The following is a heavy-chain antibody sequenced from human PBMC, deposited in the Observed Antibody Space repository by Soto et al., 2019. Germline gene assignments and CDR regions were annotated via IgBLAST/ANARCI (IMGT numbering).Heavy chain of an antibody. CDR3: AKDRGSSWYFDY. V-gene: IGHV3-9*01. CDR1: GFTFDDYA. J-gene: IGHJ4*02. D-gene: IGHD6-13*01. Sequence: PAGSLRLSCAASGFTFDDYAMHWVRQAPGKGLEWVSGISWNSGSIGYADSVKGRFTISRDNAKNSLYLQMNSLRAEDTALYYCAKDRGSSWYFDYWGQGTLVTVSS. CDR2: ISWNSGSI.